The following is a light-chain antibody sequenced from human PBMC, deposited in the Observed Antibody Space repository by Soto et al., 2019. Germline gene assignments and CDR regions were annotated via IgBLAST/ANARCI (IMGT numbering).Light chain of an antibody. J-gene: IGLJ2*01. CDR3: SSYTSSSTLPVV. CDR2: EVS. CDR1: SSDVGGYNY. Sequence: QSVLTQPASVSGSPGQSITISCTGTSSDVGGYNYVSWYQQHPGKAPKLMIYEVSNRPSGVSNRFSGSKSGNTASLTISGLQAEDEADYYCSSYTSSSTLPVVFGGGTKLT. V-gene: IGLV2-14*01.